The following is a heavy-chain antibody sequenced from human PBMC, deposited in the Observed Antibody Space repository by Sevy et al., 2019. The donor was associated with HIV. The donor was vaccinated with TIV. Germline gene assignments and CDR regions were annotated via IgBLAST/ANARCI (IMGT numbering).Heavy chain of an antibody. V-gene: IGHV3-30-3*01. CDR2: VSKEGTNK. J-gene: IGHJ4*02. CDR3: ARDPHSVPHWGSFDS. CDR1: GFTFTRYA. Sequence: GGSLRLSCEASGFTFTRYAFHWVRQAPGKGLEWVAVVSKEGTNKYYADSVKGGFTISGDNSRNTLYLQMQSLRADDTAVYFCARDPHSVPHWGSFDSWGQGTLVTVSS. D-gene: IGHD3-16*01.